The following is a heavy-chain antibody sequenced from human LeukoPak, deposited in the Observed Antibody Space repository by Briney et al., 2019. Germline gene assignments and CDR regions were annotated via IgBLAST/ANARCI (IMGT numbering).Heavy chain of an antibody. CDR2: IIPIFGTA. CDR3: ARGVGVTYYYDSSGQT. D-gene: IGHD3-22*01. V-gene: IGHV1-69*13. CDR1: GGTFSSYA. J-gene: IGHJ5*02. Sequence: ASVKVSCKASGGTFSSYAISWVRQAPGQGLEWMGGIIPIFGTANYAQKFQGRVTITADESTSTAYMELSSLRSEDTAVYYCARGVGVTYYYDSSGQTWSQGTLVTVSS.